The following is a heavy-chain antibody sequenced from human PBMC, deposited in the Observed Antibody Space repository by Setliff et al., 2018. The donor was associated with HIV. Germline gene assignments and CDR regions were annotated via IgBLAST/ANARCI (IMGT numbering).Heavy chain of an antibody. V-gene: IGHV4-4*08. CDR3: ARTYSSSWYSSHLWVDY. Sequence: SETLSLTCTVSNDSISSYYWGWIRQPPGKGLEWIGYIYASGSTTYNPSLKSRVTVSVDTSRNHFYLRLSSVTAADTAVYYCARTYSSSWYSSHLWVDYWGQGTLVTVSS. CDR2: IYASGST. J-gene: IGHJ4*02. D-gene: IGHD6-13*01. CDR1: NDSISSYY.